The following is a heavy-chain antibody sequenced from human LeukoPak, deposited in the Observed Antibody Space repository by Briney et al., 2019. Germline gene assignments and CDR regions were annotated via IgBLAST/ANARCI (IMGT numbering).Heavy chain of an antibody. J-gene: IGHJ5*02. D-gene: IGHD4-11*01. V-gene: IGHV4-4*09. CDR1: GGSISGYY. Sequence: SETLSLTCTVSGGSISGYYWSWIRQPPGKGLEWVGYIYTSGSTNYNPSLKSRVTISVDTSKNQFSLKLSSVTAADTAVYYCARLAINYGGWFDPWGQGTLVTVSS. CDR3: ARLAINYGGWFDP. CDR2: IYTSGST.